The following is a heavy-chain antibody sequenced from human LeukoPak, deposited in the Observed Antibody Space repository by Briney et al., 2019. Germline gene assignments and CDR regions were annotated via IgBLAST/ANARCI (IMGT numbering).Heavy chain of an antibody. CDR1: GGSINSGDSY. V-gene: IGHV4-30-4*01. J-gene: IGHJ6*02. D-gene: IGHD2-2*01. CDR2: IHYSRTT. CDR3: ARDRSASYYLYYGLDV. Sequence: SETLSLTCTVSGGSINSGDSYWTWIRQPPGKGLEWVGYIHYSRTTYYNPSLKSRVTISVATSKNQFSLKVNSVTAADTAVYYCARDRSASYYLYYGLDVWGQGTTVTVS.